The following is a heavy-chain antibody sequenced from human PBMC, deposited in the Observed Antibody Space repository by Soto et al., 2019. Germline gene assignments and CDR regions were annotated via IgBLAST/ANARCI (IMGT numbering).Heavy chain of an antibody. Sequence: DVQLLESGGGVVQPGGSLRLSCAASGFTFRNFVMSWVRQAPGKGLEWVSAIRATGGQTFYADSVKGRFTISRDNSKNMLYLQIDSLRDEDTALYFCAQDRGWGVVSPSHDSWGQGTLVTVSS. D-gene: IGHD2-21*01. J-gene: IGHJ4*02. CDR1: GFTFRNFV. V-gene: IGHV3-23*01. CDR3: AQDRGWGVVSPSHDS. CDR2: IRATGGQT.